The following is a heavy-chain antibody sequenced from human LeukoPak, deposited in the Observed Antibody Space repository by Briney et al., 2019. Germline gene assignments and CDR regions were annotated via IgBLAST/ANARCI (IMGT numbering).Heavy chain of an antibody. CDR2: IWYDGSNK. Sequence: EGSLRLSCAASGFTFSSYGMHWVRQAPGKGLEWVAVIWYDGSNKYYADSVKGRFTISRDNSKNTLYLQMNSLRAEDTAVYYCARGSQRIAAAVDYWGQGTLVTVSS. V-gene: IGHV3-33*01. CDR3: ARGSQRIAAAVDY. J-gene: IGHJ4*02. CDR1: GFTFSSYG. D-gene: IGHD6-13*01.